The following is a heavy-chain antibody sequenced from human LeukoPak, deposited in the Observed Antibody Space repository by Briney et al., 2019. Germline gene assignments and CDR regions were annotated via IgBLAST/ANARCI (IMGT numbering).Heavy chain of an antibody. CDR2: IKSKTDGGTT. Sequence: PGGSLRLSCAASGFTFSNAWMSWVRQAPGKGLEWVGRIKSKTDGGTTDYAAPVKGRFTISRDDSKNTLYLQMNSLRAEDTAVYYCAKGPLGAYGDDDFDYWGQGTLVTVSS. CDR1: GFTFSNAW. D-gene: IGHD4-17*01. CDR3: AKGPLGAYGDDDFDY. J-gene: IGHJ4*02. V-gene: IGHV3-15*01.